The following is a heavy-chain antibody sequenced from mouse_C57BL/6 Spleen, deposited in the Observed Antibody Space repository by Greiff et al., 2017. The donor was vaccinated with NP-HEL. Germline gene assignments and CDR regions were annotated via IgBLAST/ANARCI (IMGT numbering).Heavy chain of an antibody. CDR1: GYTFTSYW. D-gene: IGHD2-4*01. CDR2: IYPGSGST. Sequence: VQLQQSGAELVKPGASVKMSCKASGYTFTSYWITWVKQRPGQGLEWIGDIYPGSGSTNYNEKFKSKATLTVDTSSSTAYMQISSLTSEDSAVYYCARDDYTWFAYWGQGTLVTVSA. CDR3: ARDDYTWFAY. V-gene: IGHV1-55*01. J-gene: IGHJ3*01.